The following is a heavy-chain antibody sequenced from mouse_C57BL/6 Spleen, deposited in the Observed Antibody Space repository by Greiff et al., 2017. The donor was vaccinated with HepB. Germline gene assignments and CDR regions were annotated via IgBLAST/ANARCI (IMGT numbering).Heavy chain of an antibody. CDR1: GFTFSDYG. CDR3: ARDPTGFYWYFDV. D-gene: IGHD4-1*02. Sequence: EVKLVESGGGLVKPGGSLKLSCAASGFTFSDYGMHWVRQAPEKGLEWVAYISSGSSTIYYADTVKGRFTISRDNAKNTLFLQMTRLRSEDTAMYYCARDPTGFYWYFDVWGTGTTVTVSS. CDR2: ISSGSSTI. J-gene: IGHJ1*03. V-gene: IGHV5-17*01.